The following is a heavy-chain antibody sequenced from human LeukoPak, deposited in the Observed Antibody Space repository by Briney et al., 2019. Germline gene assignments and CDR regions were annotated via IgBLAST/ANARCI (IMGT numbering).Heavy chain of an antibody. V-gene: IGHV3-30*18. CDR1: GFTFSSYG. Sequence: PGRSLRLSCAASGFTFSSYGMHWVRQAPGKGLEWVAVMSYDGSNKYYADSVKGRFTISRDNSKNTLYLQMNSLRAEDTAVYYCAKGGAVVPYWGQGTLVTVSS. CDR2: MSYDGSNK. CDR3: AKGGAVVPY. D-gene: IGHD6-19*01. J-gene: IGHJ4*02.